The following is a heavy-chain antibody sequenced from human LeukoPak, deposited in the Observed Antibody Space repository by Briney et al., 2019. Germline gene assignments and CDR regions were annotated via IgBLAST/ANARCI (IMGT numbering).Heavy chain of an antibody. CDR1: GGTFSSYA. J-gene: IGHJ5*02. CDR2: INPSGGST. D-gene: IGHD3-3*01. Sequence: ASVKVSCKASGGTFSSYAISWVRQAPGQGLEWMGIINPSGGSTSYAQKFQGRVTMTRDTSTSTVYMELSSLRSEDTAVYYCARDGKIFGVVSRPPAFDPWGQGTLVTVSS. V-gene: IGHV1-46*01. CDR3: ARDGKIFGVVSRPPAFDP.